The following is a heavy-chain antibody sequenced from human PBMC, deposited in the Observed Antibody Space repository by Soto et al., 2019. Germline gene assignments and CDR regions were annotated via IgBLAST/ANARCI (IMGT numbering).Heavy chain of an antibody. CDR1: GFPFSHYA. D-gene: IGHD3-10*01. CDR2: ISGSGNDA. V-gene: IGHV3-23*01. J-gene: IGHJ6*02. Sequence: VQLLESGGGLVQPGGSLRLSCAASGFPFSHYAMSWVRQAPGKGLEWVSAISGSGNDASYADSVRGRFTISRDNSRDTLYLQMNSLRADDTAVYYCARDMDYYYGSGTGNGHGVWGQGTTVTV. CDR3: ARDMDYYYGSGTGNGHGV.